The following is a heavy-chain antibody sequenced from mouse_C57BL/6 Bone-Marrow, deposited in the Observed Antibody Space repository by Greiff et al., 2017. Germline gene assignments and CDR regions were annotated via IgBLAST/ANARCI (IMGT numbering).Heavy chain of an antibody. J-gene: IGHJ2*01. D-gene: IGHD4-1*01. CDR1: GYTFTDYE. CDR3: TNTGTWGFDY. CDR2: IDPETGGT. V-gene: IGHV1-15*01. Sequence: QVHVKQSGAELVRPGASVTLSCTASGYTFTDYEMHWVKQTPVHGLEWIGAIDPETGGTAYNQNFKGKAILTADKSSSTAYMDLRSLTSEDSAVYYCTNTGTWGFDYWGQGTTLTVSS.